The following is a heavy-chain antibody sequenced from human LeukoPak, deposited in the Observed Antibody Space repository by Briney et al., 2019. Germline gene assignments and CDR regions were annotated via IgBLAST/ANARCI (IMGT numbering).Heavy chain of an antibody. J-gene: IGHJ4*02. CDR1: GFTFSIYW. D-gene: IGHD2-8*02. CDR3: ARGYMYGSFDY. CDR2: IIQDGSEE. V-gene: IGHV3-7*01. Sequence: GSLRLSCAASGFTFSIYWMSWVRQAPGKGPEWVANIIQDGSEESYVDSVKGRFTISRDNAENSLYLQMNSLRAEDTALYYCARGYMYGSFDYWGQGTLVTVSS.